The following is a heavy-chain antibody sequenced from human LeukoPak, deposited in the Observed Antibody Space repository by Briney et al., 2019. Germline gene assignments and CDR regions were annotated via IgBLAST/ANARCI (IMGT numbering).Heavy chain of an antibody. CDR1: GASISGSGYY. V-gene: IGHV4-39*07. CDR2: IYSSGST. J-gene: IGHJ6*03. CDR3: ARSTTVPYYYMDV. D-gene: IGHD2/OR15-2a*01. Sequence: PSETLSLTCAVSGASISGSGYYWGWIRQPPGKGLEWIGNIYSSGSTYYNASLQSRVTISVDTSKNQFSLKLSSVTAADTAVYYCARSTTVPYYYMDVWGKGTTVTVSS.